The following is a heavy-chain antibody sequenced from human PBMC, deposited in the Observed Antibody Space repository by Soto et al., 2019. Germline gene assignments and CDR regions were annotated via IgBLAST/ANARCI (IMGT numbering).Heavy chain of an antibody. D-gene: IGHD3-10*01. Sequence: SETLSLTCTVSVDSIGTNNYFWGWIRQPPGKGLEWVATIHFGGNTYYSPSLKSRVNISVDTSKNQFSLKLSSVTAADTAVYYCARGGRYYGSGSYFFWGQG. J-gene: IGHJ1*01. CDR3: ARGGRYYGSGSYFF. CDR2: IHFGGNT. CDR1: VDSIGTNNYF. V-gene: IGHV4-39*01.